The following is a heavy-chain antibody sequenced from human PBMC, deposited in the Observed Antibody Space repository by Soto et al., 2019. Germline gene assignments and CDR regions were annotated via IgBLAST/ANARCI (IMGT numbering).Heavy chain of an antibody. CDR2: IWYDGSNK. CDR3: ARASYYDFWSGYTWFDP. D-gene: IGHD3-3*01. Sequence: SLRLSCAASGFTFSIDGMHWVRQAPGRGLERVAVIWYDGSNKYYADCVKGRFTISRDNSTTTPYLQMNSLRAEDTAVYYCARASYYDFWSGYTWFDPWGQVTLVAFSS. V-gene: IGHV3-33*01. J-gene: IGHJ5*02. CDR1: GFTFSIDG.